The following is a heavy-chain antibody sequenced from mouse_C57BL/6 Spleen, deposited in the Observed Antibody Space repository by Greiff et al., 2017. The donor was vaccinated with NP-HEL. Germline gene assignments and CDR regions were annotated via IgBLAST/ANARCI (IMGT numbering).Heavy chain of an antibody. Sequence: EVQLVESGGGLVKPGGSLKLSCAASGFTFSDYGMHWVRQAPEKGLEWVAYISSGSSPIYYADTVKGRFTISRDNAKNTLFLRMTSLRSEDTAMYYCARPTIVTTRVYYYAMDYWGQGTSVTVSS. J-gene: IGHJ4*01. CDR1: GFTFSDYG. CDR3: ARPTIVTTRVYYYAMDY. CDR2: ISSGSSPI. D-gene: IGHD2-5*01. V-gene: IGHV5-17*01.